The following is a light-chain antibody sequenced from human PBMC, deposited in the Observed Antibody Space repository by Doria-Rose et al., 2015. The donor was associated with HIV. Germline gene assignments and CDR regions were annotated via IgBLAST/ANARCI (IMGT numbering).Light chain of an antibody. Sequence: IRVTQSPESLGMSLGERATLNCKFNQSLLYTSKNYLAWYQQKPGQPPKLLIYWASTRQSGVPARFSGSGSGTDFTLTISSLEAEDVAVYYCQQYYDTPSFGPGTTVDIK. CDR2: WAS. J-gene: IGKJ3*01. V-gene: IGKV4-1*01. CDR1: QSLLYTSKNY. CDR3: QQYYDTPS.